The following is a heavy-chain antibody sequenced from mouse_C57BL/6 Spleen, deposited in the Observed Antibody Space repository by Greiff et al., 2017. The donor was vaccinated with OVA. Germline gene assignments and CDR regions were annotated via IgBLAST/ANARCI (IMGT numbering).Heavy chain of an antibody. CDR3: AREDYGNYFDY. V-gene: IGHV1-59*01. D-gene: IGHD2-1*01. CDR1: GYTFTSYW. CDR2: IDPSDSYT. Sequence: QVQLKQPGAELVRPGTSVKLSCKASGYTFTSYWMHWVKQRPGQGLEWIGMIDPSDSYTNYNQKFKGKATLTVDTSSSTAYMQLSSLTSEDSAVYYCAREDYGNYFDYWGQGTTLTVSS. J-gene: IGHJ2*01.